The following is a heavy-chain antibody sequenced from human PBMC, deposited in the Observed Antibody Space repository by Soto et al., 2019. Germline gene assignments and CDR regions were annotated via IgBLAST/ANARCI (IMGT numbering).Heavy chain of an antibody. CDR3: VRRVSGNYDY. Sequence: EVQLAESGGGMVQPGGSLRLSSVASGFTFSSYDMHWVRQAPGKGLEYVSSISSNGGTTYYGNSVKGRFTISRDNSKNTLYLQMGSLRAEDIAVYYCVRRVSGNYDYWGQGTLVTVSS. V-gene: IGHV3-64*01. D-gene: IGHD1-7*01. J-gene: IGHJ4*02. CDR1: GFTFSSYD. CDR2: ISSNGGTT.